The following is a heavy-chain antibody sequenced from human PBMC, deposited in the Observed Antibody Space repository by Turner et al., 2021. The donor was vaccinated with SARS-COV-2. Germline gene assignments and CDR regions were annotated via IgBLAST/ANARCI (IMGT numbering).Heavy chain of an antibody. V-gene: IGHV4-59*08. CDR1: GGSISNYY. J-gene: IGHJ4*02. D-gene: IGHD5-18*01. CDR2: IYHGGST. Sequence: QVQLQESGPGLVKPSETLSLTCTVSGGSISNYYWSWIRQPPGKGLEWIGYIYHGGSTKYNPSIKSRVTIAVDTSKNQFSLILSSVAAADTAVYYCARLYTYAEFYFDYWGQGALVTVSS. CDR3: ARLYTYAEFYFDY.